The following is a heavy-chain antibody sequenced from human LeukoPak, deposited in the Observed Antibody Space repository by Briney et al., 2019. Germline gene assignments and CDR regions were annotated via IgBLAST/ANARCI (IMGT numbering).Heavy chain of an antibody. V-gene: IGHV3-33*01. Sequence: GRTLRLSCAASGFTSKSYGMHWVRQAPGKGLEWVAVIWHDGSNKYSADSVKGQFTISRDNSQNTLYLQINSLRAEDTAVYYCARADSSGWYVIDYWGQGTLVTVSS. CDR2: IWHDGSNK. D-gene: IGHD6-19*01. CDR3: ARADSSGWYVIDY. CDR1: GFTSKSYG. J-gene: IGHJ4*02.